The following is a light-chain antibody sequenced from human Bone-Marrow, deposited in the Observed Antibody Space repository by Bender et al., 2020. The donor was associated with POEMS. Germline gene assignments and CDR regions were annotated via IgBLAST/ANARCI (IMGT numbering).Light chain of an antibody. V-gene: IGLV2-23*02. CDR1: SSDVGGYNF. CDR2: EVT. J-gene: IGLJ3*02. Sequence: QSVLTQPPSVSGAPGQRVTISCTGTSSDVGGYNFVSWYQHHPGKAPKLMIYEVTKRPSGVSHRFSGSKFGNTASLTISGLQAEDEADYYCCSYAGDTTVFGGGTKLTVL. CDR3: CSYAGDTTV.